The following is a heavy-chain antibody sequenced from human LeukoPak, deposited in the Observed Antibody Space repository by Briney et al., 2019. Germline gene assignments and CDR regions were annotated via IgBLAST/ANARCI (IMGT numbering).Heavy chain of an antibody. D-gene: IGHD3-22*01. CDR3: ARVGSSGYYPYYYYGMDV. CDR1: GYTFTSYD. V-gene: IGHV1-8*01. Sequence: ASVKVSCKTSGYTFTSYDINWVRQATGQGLEWMGWMNPNRGNTGYAQKFQGRVTMTRNTSISTAYMELSSLRSEDTAVYYCARVGSSGYYPYYYYGMDVWGQGTTVTVSS. CDR2: MNPNRGNT. J-gene: IGHJ6*02.